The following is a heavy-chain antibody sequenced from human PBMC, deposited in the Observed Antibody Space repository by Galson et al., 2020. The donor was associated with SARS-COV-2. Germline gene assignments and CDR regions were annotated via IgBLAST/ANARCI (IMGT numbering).Heavy chain of an antibody. Sequence: PSETLSLTCTVSGGSISSYYWSWIRQPAGKGLEWIGRIYTSGSTNYNPSLKSRVTMSVDTSKNQFSLKLSSVTAADTAVYYCARCRPRGYSYGYGMDVWGQGTTVTVSS. CDR1: GGSISSYY. J-gene: IGHJ6*02. CDR3: ARCRPRGYSYGYGMDV. D-gene: IGHD5-18*01. CDR2: IYTSGST. V-gene: IGHV4-4*07.